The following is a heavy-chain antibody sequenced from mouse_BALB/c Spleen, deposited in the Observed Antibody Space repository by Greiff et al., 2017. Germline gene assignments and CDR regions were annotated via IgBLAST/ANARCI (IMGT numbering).Heavy chain of an antibody. Sequence: DVKLQESGPGLVKPSQSLSLTCSVTGYSITSGYYWNWIRQFPGNKLEWMGYISYDGSNNYNPSLKNRISITRDTSKNQFFLKLNSVTTEDTATYYCATVVAPYYYAMDYWGQGTSVTVSS. V-gene: IGHV3-6*02. CDR1: GYSITSGYY. CDR2: ISYDGSN. CDR3: ATVVAPYYYAMDY. D-gene: IGHD1-1*01. J-gene: IGHJ4*01.